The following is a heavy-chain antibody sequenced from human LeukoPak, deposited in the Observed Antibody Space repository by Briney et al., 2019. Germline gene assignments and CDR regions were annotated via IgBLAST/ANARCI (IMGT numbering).Heavy chain of an antibody. CDR1: GGSFSGYY. CDR2: INHSGST. V-gene: IGHV4-34*01. Sequence: PSETLSLTCAVYGGSFSGYYWSWIRQPPGKGLEWIGEINHSGSTSYNPSLKSRVTMSLDASKNQFSLELNSVTPADTAVYYCARGGNYWPQWWFDPWGRGTPVSVSS. CDR3: ARGGNYWPQWWFDP. D-gene: IGHD1-26*01. J-gene: IGHJ5*02.